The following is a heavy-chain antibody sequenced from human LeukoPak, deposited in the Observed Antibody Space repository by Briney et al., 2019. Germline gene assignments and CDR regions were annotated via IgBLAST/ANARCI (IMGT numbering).Heavy chain of an antibody. Sequence: ASVKVSCKASGGTFSSYAISWVRQAPGQGLEWMGRIIPILGIANYAQKFQGRVTITADKSTSTAYMELSSLRSEDTAVYYCARDREIAVAGPFDYWGQGTLVTVSS. V-gene: IGHV1-69*04. CDR1: GGTFSSYA. D-gene: IGHD6-19*01. CDR3: ARDREIAVAGPFDY. CDR2: IIPILGIA. J-gene: IGHJ4*02.